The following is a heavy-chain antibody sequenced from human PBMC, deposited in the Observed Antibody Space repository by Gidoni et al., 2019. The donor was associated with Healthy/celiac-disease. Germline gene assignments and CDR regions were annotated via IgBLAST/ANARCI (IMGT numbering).Heavy chain of an antibody. CDR3: ATGDYYDSSGYRRDAFDI. V-gene: IGHV1-24*01. CDR1: GYTLTALS. D-gene: IGHD3-22*01. J-gene: IGHJ3*02. CDR2: FDPEDGET. Sequence: QVQLVQSGAEVKKPGASVKVSCKVSGYTLTALSMHWVRQAPGKGLEWMGGFDPEDGETIYAQKFQGRVTMTEDTSTDTAYMELSSLRSEDTAVYYCATGDYYDSSGYRRDAFDIWGQGTMVTVSS.